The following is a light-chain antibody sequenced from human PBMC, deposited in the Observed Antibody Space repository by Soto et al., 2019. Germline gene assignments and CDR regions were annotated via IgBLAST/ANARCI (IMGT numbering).Light chain of an antibody. CDR1: QSVSSY. CDR3: QQRGNWAPT. V-gene: IGKV3-11*01. CDR2: DAS. J-gene: IGKJ1*01. Sequence: EIALTQSTATLSLSPGERATLSCRASQSVSSYLAWYQQKPCQAPRLLIYDASSRGTGIPARFSGSGSGTRFTLAISGLEPEGFPVHYCQQRGNWAPTFGRGTKVELK.